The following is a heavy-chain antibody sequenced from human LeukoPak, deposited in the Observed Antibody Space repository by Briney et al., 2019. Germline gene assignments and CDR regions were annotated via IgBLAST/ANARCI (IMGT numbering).Heavy chain of an antibody. Sequence: SETLSLTCTVSGGSISSYYWSWIRQPAGKGLEWIGRIYTSGSTNYNPSLKSRVTMSVDTSKNQFSLKLSSVTAADTAVYYCARGNYYGSGSYYNPIYYYYHYYMDVWGKGTTVTISS. J-gene: IGHJ6*03. CDR2: IYTSGST. D-gene: IGHD3-10*01. CDR3: ARGNYYGSGSYYNPIYYYYHYYMDV. CDR1: GGSISSYY. V-gene: IGHV4-4*07.